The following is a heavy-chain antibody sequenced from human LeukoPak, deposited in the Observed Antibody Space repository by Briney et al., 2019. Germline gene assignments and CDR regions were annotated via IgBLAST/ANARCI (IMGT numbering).Heavy chain of an antibody. J-gene: IGHJ4*02. CDR2: IYYSGGT. CDR1: GGSISSYY. Sequence: SETLSLTCTVSGGSISSYYWSWIRQPPGKGLQWIGHIYYSGGTNYNPSLKSRVTISVDTSKNQFSLKLSSVTAADTAVYYCARIWGVPAAMAVDYWGQGTLVTVSS. D-gene: IGHD2-2*01. V-gene: IGHV4-59*01. CDR3: ARIWGVPAAMAVDY.